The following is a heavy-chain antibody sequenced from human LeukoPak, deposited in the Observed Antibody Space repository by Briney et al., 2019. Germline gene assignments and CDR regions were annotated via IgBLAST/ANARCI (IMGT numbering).Heavy chain of an antibody. CDR3: AKDRSKDRSVLRYFDWLADY. CDR1: GFTFSDYA. D-gene: IGHD3-9*01. CDR2: ISGGGTPT. Sequence: GGSLRLSCVVSGFTFSDYAMSWVRQAPGKGLEWVSAISGGGTPTFYADSVKGRFTISRDNSKNTLYLQMNSLRAEDTAVYYCAKDRSKDRSVLRYFDWLADYWGQGTLVTVSS. V-gene: IGHV3-23*01. J-gene: IGHJ4*02.